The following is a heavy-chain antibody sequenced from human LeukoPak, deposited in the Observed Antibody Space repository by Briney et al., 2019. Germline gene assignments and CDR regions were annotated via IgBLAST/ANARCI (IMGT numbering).Heavy chain of an antibody. V-gene: IGHV4-34*01. CDR3: ARGQWLLPWDY. D-gene: IGHD6-19*01. Sequence: SETLSLTCAVYGGSFSGYYWSWIRQPPGKGLEWIGEINHSGSTNYNPSLKSRVTISVDTSKNQFSLKLSSVTAADTAVYYCARGQWLLPWDYWGQGTLVTVSS. J-gene: IGHJ4*02. CDR2: INHSGST. CDR1: GGSFSGYY.